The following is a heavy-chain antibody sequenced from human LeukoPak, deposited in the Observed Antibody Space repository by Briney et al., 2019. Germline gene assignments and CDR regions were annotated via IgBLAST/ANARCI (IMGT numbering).Heavy chain of an antibody. Sequence: PSETLSLTCAVYGGSFSSYYWSWIRQPPGKGLEWIGDIYYSGSTNYNPSLKSRVTISVDTSKNRFSLRLSSVTAADTAVYYSARLASGSYGPLTPFDYWGQGTLVTVSS. D-gene: IGHD1-26*01. J-gene: IGHJ4*02. V-gene: IGHV4-59*08. CDR1: GGSFSSYY. CDR2: IYYSGST. CDR3: ARLASGSYGPLTPFDY.